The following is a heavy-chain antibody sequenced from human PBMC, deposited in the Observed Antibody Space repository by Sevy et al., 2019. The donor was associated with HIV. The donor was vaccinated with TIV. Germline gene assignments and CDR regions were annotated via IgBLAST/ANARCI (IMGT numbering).Heavy chain of an antibody. Sequence: GGSLRLSCAASGFTFSDHYMEWVRQAPGKGLEWVGRIRNKADSYTTEYAASVKGRFTISRDDSKYSVYLLMNSLKTEDTAVYYCATHAGIAAAGRVFDYWGQGTLVTVSS. J-gene: IGHJ4*02. CDR1: GFTFSDHY. V-gene: IGHV3-72*01. D-gene: IGHD6-13*01. CDR3: ATHAGIAAAGRVFDY. CDR2: IRNKADSYTT.